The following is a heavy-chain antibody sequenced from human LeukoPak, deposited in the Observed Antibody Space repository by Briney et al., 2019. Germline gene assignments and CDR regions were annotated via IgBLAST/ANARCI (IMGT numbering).Heavy chain of an antibody. J-gene: IGHJ4*02. D-gene: IGHD3-22*01. V-gene: IGHV1-46*01. CDR2: INPSGGST. Sequence: ASVKVSCKASGYTFTSYYMHWVRQAPGQGLEWMGIINPSGGSTSYAQKFQGRVTMTRGTSTSTVYMELSSLRSEDTAVYYCASATYYYDSSGYDWGQGTLVTVSS. CDR1: GYTFTSYY. CDR3: ASATYYYDSSGYD.